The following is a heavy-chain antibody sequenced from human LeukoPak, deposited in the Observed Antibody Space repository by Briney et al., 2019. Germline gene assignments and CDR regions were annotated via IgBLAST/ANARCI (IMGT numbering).Heavy chain of an antibody. V-gene: IGHV5-51*01. Sequence: GESLKISCKGSGYSFTTYWIAWVRQMPGRGLEWMGIISPDDSDIRYSPSFQGHDTISADKSISTAYLQWSSLQASDTAMYYCARHEGSGSYYSYWGQGTLVTVSS. CDR2: ISPDDSDI. CDR3: ARHEGSGSYYSY. J-gene: IGHJ4*02. D-gene: IGHD1-26*01. CDR1: GYSFTTYW.